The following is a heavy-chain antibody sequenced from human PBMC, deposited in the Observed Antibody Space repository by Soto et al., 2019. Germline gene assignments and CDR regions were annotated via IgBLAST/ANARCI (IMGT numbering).Heavy chain of an antibody. V-gene: IGHV3-48*01. CDR3: ARDEGSSSWLDF. D-gene: IGHD6-13*01. CDR1: GGTFSIYS. J-gene: IGHJ4*02. Sequence: GGSLRLSCAASGGTFSIYSMNWVRQAPGKGLEWVSYISSSSSTIHYADSVKGRFTISRDNAKNSLYLQMNSLRAEDTAVYYCARDEGSSSWLDFWGQGTLVTVSS. CDR2: ISSSSSTI.